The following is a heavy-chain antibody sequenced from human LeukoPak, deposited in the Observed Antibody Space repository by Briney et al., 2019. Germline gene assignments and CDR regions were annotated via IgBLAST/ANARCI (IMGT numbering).Heavy chain of an antibody. CDR1: GFTFSTYS. Sequence: AGSLRLSCAASGFTFSTYSMNWVRQAPGKGLEWVSYISSSTTNMYYADSVKGRFTISRDNAKNSLYLQMNSLRAEDTAVYYCAREYSSSSGRSFDYWGQGTLVTVSS. CDR2: ISSSTTNM. CDR3: AREYSSSSGRSFDY. J-gene: IGHJ4*02. V-gene: IGHV3-48*01. D-gene: IGHD6-6*01.